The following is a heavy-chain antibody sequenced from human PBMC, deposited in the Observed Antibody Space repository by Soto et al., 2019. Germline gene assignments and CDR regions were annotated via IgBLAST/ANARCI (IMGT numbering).Heavy chain of an antibody. CDR2: INHSGST. J-gene: IGHJ4*02. D-gene: IGHD6-13*01. Sequence: SETLSLTCAVYGGSFSGYYWSWIRQPPGKGLEWIGEINHSGSTNYNPSLKSRVTISVDTSKNQFSLKLSSVTAADTAVYYCARVIAAAIYSDYWGQGTLVTVSS. CDR3: ARVIAAAIYSDY. V-gene: IGHV4-34*01. CDR1: GGSFSGYY.